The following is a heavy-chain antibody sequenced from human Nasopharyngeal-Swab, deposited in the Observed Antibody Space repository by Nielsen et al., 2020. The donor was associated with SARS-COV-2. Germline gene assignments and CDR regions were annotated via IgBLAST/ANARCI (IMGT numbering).Heavy chain of an antibody. Sequence: SCAASGFTFDDYAMHWVRQAPGKGLEWVSGISWNSGSIGYADSVKGRFTISRDNAKNSLYLQMNSLRAEDTALYYCAKVDSSSWYEGDYFDYWGQGTLVTVSS. CDR3: AKVDSSSWYEGDYFDY. CDR2: ISWNSGSI. CDR1: GFTFDDYA. V-gene: IGHV3-9*01. J-gene: IGHJ4*02. D-gene: IGHD6-13*01.